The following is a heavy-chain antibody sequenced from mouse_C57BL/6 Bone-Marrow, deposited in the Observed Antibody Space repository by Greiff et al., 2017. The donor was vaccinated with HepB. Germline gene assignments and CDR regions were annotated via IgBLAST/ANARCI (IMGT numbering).Heavy chain of an antibody. V-gene: IGHV5-6-3*01. CDR3: ARDDY. J-gene: IGHJ2*01. Sequence: DVKLVESGGGLVQPGGSLKLSCAASGFTFSSYGMSWVRQTPDKRLELVATINSNGGSTYYPDSVKGRFTISRDNAKNTLYLQMSSLKSEDTAMYYCARDDYWGQGTTLTVSS. CDR2: INSNGGST. CDR1: GFTFSSYG.